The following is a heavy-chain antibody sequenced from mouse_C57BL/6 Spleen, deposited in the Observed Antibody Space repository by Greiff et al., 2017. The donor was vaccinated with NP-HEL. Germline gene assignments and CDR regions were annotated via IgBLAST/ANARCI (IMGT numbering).Heavy chain of an antibody. CDR3: AKGLTGTFDY. J-gene: IGHJ2*01. V-gene: IGHV1-82*01. CDR1: GYAFSSSW. D-gene: IGHD4-1*01. Sequence: VNVVESGPELVKPGASVKISCKASGYAFSSSWMNWVKQRPGKGLEWIGRIYPGDGDTNYNGKFKGKATLTADKSSSTAYMQLSSLTSEDSAVYFCAKGLTGTFDYWGQGTTLTVSS. CDR2: IYPGDGDT.